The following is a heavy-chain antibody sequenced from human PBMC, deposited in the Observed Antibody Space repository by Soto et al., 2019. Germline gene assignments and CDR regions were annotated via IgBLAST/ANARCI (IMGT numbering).Heavy chain of an antibody. J-gene: IGHJ4*02. Sequence: ASVKVSCKASGYTFTSYGISWVRQAPGQGLEWMGWISAYNGNTNYAQKLQGRVTMTTDTSTSTAYMELRSLRSDDTAVYYCARDVRVQQWLLTYYWGQGTLVTVSS. CDR3: ARDVRVQQWLLTYY. V-gene: IGHV1-18*01. CDR1: GYTFTSYG. D-gene: IGHD6-19*01. CDR2: ISAYNGNT.